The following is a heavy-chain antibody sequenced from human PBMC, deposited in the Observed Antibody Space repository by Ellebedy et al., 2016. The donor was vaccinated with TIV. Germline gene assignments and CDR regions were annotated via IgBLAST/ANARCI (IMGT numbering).Heavy chain of an antibody. CDR3: ARDGDVSGSDY. V-gene: IGHV3-11*05. Sequence: GGSLRLSCAASGFTFSDYYMSWIRQAPGKGLEWVSYISSSSSYTNYADSVKGRFTISRDNAKNSLYLQMNSLRAEDTALYHCARDGDVSGSDYWGQGTLVTVSS. CDR1: GFTFSDYY. J-gene: IGHJ4*02. CDR2: ISSSSSYT. D-gene: IGHD6-19*01.